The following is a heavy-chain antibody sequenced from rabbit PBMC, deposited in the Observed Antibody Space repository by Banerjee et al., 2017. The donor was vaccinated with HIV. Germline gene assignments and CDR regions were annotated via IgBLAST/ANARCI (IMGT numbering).Heavy chain of an antibody. V-gene: IGHV1S29*01. J-gene: IGHJ4*01. D-gene: IGHD6-1*01. CDR3: VRDRTYGYAGYAYAINL. Sequence: QEQLVESGGGLVQPGGSLTLSCKASGFDFSSYAITWVRQAPGKGLEYIGYITYRGSAYYASWVNGRFTISSHNAQNTLYLQLNSLTAADTATYFCVRDRTYGYAGYAYAINLWGQGTLVTVS. CDR1: GFDFSSYA. CDR2: ITYRGSA.